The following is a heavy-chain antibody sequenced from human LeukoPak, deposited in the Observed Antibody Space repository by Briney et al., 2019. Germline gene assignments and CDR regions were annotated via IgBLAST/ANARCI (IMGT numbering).Heavy chain of an antibody. V-gene: IGHV3-7*03. J-gene: IGHJ4*02. D-gene: IGHD3-9*01. CDR3: ARGRYVDWLFDY. Sequence: GGSLRLSCAASGFDCSRYWMTWVRQAPGKGLEWVANIEQDGGEEYYVDSVKGRFTISRDNAKNSLYLQMISLRVEDTAVYYCARGRYVDWLFDYWGQGTLVTVSS. CDR1: GFDCSRYW. CDR2: IEQDGGEE.